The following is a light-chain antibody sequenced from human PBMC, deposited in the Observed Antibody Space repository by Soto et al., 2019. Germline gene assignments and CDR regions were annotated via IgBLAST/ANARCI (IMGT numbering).Light chain of an antibody. CDR2: DVS. J-gene: IGLJ1*01. CDR1: SSDVGEYKY. CDR3: SAYTTSIALYV. V-gene: IGLV2-14*03. Sequence: QSALTQPASVSGSPGQSITISCTETSSDVGEYKYVSWYQQHPGTAPKLIIYDVSNRPSGVSNRFSGSKSDSTASLTISGLQAEDEADYYCSAYTTSIALYVFGAGTKVTVL.